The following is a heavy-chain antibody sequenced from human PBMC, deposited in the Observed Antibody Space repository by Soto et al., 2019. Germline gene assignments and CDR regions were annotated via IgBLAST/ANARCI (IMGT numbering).Heavy chain of an antibody. V-gene: IGHV2-5*02. J-gene: IGHJ4*02. CDR2: IYWDDDK. CDR3: AHVYGGYDNFDY. CDR1: GFSLSTSGVG. Sequence: QITLKETGPTLVKPTQTLTLTCTFSGFSLSTSGVGVGWIRQPPGKALEWLALIYWDDDKRYSPSLKSRLTITKDTSKNQVVLTMTNMNPVDTATYYCAHVYGGYDNFDYWGQGTLVTVSS. D-gene: IGHD5-12*01.